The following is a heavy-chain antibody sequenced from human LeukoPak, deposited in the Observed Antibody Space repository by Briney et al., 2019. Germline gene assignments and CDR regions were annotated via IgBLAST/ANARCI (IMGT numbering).Heavy chain of an antibody. J-gene: IGHJ4*02. CDR3: ARYYYDSSGYGFDY. CDR2: IYHSGST. CDR1: GYSINSGYY. Sequence: SETLSLTCTVSGYSINSGYYWGWIRQPPGKGLEWIGNIYHSGSTYYNPSLKSRVTISVDTSKNQFFLKLSSVTAADTAVYYCARYYYDSSGYGFDYWGQGTLVTVSS. V-gene: IGHV4-38-2*02. D-gene: IGHD3-22*01.